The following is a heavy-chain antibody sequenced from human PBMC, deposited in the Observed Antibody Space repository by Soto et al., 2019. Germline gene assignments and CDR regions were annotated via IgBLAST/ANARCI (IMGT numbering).Heavy chain of an antibody. J-gene: IGHJ4*02. D-gene: IGHD3-22*01. CDR3: ARYYYDSPGLPYIDY. CDR2: INHSGST. CDR1: GGSFSGYY. V-gene: IGHV4-34*01. Sequence: QVQLQQWGAGLLKPSETLSLTCAVYGGSFSGYYWSWIRQPPGKGLEWIGEINHSGSTNYNPSLKXPXAXXRSTSTNPFSLNLSSVTAADKAVYSCARYYYDSPGLPYIDYWGQGTLVTVSS.